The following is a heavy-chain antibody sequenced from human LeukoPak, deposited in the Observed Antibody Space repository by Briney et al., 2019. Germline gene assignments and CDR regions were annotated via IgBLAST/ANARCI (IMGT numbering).Heavy chain of an antibody. J-gene: IGHJ2*01. D-gene: IGHD2-15*01. CDR2: IYYSGST. CDR3: ARFRSGLPKDWYFDL. Sequence: SETLSLTCTVSGGSISSSSYYWGWIRQPPGEGLEWIGSIYYSGSTYYNPSLKSRVTISVDTSKNQFSLKLSSVTAADTAVYYCARFRSGLPKDWYFDLWGRGTLVTVSS. V-gene: IGHV4-39*07. CDR1: GGSISSSSYY.